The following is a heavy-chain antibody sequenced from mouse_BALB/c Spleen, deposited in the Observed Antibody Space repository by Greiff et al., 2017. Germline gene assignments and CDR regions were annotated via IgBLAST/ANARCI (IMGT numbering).Heavy chain of an antibody. J-gene: IGHJ1*01. CDR1: GYAFSSSW. Sequence: QVQLQQSGPELVKPGASVKISCKASGYAFSSSWMNWVKQRPGQGLEWIGRIYPGDGDTNYNGKFKGKATLTADKSSSTAYMQLSSLTSVDSAVYFCARSIHYYGYVRYFDVWGAGTTVTVSS. CDR2: IYPGDGDT. D-gene: IGHD1-2*01. V-gene: IGHV1-82*01. CDR3: ARSIHYYGYVRYFDV.